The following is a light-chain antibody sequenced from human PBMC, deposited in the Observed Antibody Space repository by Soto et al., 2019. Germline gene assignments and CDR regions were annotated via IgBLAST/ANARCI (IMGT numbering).Light chain of an antibody. J-gene: IGLJ1*01. V-gene: IGLV1-47*01. CDR3: ASWDDSLSGYV. Sequence: VLTQPPSASGNPGQRLTISCSGSTSNILRNYVYWYRQFPGTAPRLLISMNDQRPSGVPDRFSGSKSGTSASLAISGLRSEDEADYYCASWDDSLSGYVFGTGTKVTLL. CDR1: TSNILRNY. CDR2: MND.